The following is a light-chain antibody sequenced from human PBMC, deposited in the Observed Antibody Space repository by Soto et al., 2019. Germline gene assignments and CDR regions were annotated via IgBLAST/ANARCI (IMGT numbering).Light chain of an antibody. Sequence: QSVLTQPPSASGTTGQRVTISCSGSSSNLGSNTVSWYQQLPGTAPKLLVYSNNEWPSGVPDRFSGSKSGTSASLAISGLQSEDEADYYCAAWDDSLNGVVFGGGTKLTVL. CDR1: SSNLGSNT. CDR3: AAWDDSLNGVV. J-gene: IGLJ2*01. CDR2: SNN. V-gene: IGLV1-44*01.